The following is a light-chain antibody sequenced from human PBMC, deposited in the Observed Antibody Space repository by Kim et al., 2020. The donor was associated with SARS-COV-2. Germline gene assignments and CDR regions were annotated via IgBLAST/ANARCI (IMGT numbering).Light chain of an antibody. Sequence: ALGQTFRITCQGDSLRGYYASWYQLKPGQAPVVVIYGKNNRLSGIPDRFSGSSSGNTASLTITGAQAEDEADYYCNSRDSSTNQLVFGGGTQLTVL. CDR2: GKN. V-gene: IGLV3-19*01. CDR1: SLRGYY. J-gene: IGLJ2*01. CDR3: NSRDSSTNQLV.